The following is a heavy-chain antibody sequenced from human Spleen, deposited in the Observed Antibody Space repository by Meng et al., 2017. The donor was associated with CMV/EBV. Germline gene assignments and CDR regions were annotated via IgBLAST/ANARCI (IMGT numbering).Heavy chain of an antibody. J-gene: IGHJ6*02. CDR1: GFTFSSYA. CDR2: ISYDGSNK. V-gene: IGHV3-30-3*01. D-gene: IGHD2-2*01. Sequence: GGSLRLSCAASGFTFSSYAMHWVRQAPGKGLEWVAVISYDGSNKYYADSVKGRFTISRDNSKNTLYLRMKSLRAEDTAVYYCAKESVAAAHAVGYYGMDVWGQGTTVTVSS. CDR3: AKESVAAAHAVGYYGMDV.